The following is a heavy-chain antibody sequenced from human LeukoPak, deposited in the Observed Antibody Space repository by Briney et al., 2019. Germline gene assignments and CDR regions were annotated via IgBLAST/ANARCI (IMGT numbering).Heavy chain of an antibody. J-gene: IGHJ4*02. Sequence: PGGSLRLSCAASGFTFSSYAMSWVRQAPGKGLEWVSAISGSGGSTYYADSVKGRFTISRDNSKNTLYLQMNSLRAEDTAVYYCARALWFGEGGFDYWGQRTLVTVSS. CDR2: ISGSGGST. V-gene: IGHV3-23*01. CDR1: GFTFSSYA. D-gene: IGHD3-10*01. CDR3: ARALWFGEGGFDY.